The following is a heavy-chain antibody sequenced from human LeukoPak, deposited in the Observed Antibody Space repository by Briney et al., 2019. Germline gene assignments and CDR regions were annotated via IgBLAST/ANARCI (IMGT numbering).Heavy chain of an antibody. CDR3: ARGAGDPPPFDN. CDR2: ISYDENSR. Sequence: GRSLRLSCAASGFTFRNHAMHWVRQAPGKGLEWVAVISYDENSRYYIDSVKGRFTISRDNSKNTLDMQMNSLRPEDTAVYYCARGAGDPPPFDNWGQGTLVTVSS. V-gene: IGHV3-30-3*01. D-gene: IGHD4-17*01. J-gene: IGHJ4*02. CDR1: GFTFRNHA.